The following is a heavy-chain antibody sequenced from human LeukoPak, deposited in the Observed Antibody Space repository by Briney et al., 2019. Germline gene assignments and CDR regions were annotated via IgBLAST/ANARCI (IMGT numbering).Heavy chain of an antibody. D-gene: IGHD2-15*01. CDR3: ARPDSHLSAFDI. Sequence: SETLSLTCSVSGGSISTYYWSWIRQPPRKGLEWIAYISDSGSTRYRPSLRGRLSISMDKSKNMFSLKLNSVTAADTAVYYCARPDSHLSAFDIWGQGTKVTVS. V-gene: IGHV4-59*08. CDR1: GGSISTYY. CDR2: ISDSGST. J-gene: IGHJ3*02.